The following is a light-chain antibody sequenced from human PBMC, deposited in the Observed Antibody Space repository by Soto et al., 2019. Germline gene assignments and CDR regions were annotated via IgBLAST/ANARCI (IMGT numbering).Light chain of an antibody. J-gene: IGLJ1*01. CDR3: TSYTSSSTPFYV. Sequence: QSALTQPASVSGSPGQSITISCTGTSSDVGGYNYVSWYQHHPGKAPELMIYEVSNRPSGVSNRFSGSKSGNMASLTISGLQAEDEADYYCTSYTSSSTPFYVFGTGTKLTVL. CDR1: SSDVGGYNY. V-gene: IGLV2-14*01. CDR2: EVS.